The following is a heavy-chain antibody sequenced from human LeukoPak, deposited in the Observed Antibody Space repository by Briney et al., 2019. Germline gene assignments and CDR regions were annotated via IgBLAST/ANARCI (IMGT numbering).Heavy chain of an antibody. Sequence: ASVKVSCKVSGYTLTELSMHWVRQAPAKGLEWMGGFDPEDGETIYAQKFQGRVTMTEDTSTDTAYMELSSLRSEDTAAYYCATYSSGPLDAFDIWGQGTMVTVSS. V-gene: IGHV1-24*01. CDR1: GYTLTELS. CDR2: FDPEDGET. CDR3: ATYSSGPLDAFDI. D-gene: IGHD6-19*01. J-gene: IGHJ3*02.